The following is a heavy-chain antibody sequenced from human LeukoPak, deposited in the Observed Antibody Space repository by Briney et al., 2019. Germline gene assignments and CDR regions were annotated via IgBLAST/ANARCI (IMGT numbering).Heavy chain of an antibody. CDR2: IIPLFATP. CDR1: GDTFTTYS. D-gene: IGHD2-15*01. V-gene: IGHV1-69*06. Sequence: GASVKVSCKAFGDTFTTYSINWVRQAPGQGLEWMGGIIPLFATPNYAQKFQDRVTITADKSTSTAYMELSSLRSEDTAVYYCARAGIPGYCSSATCSNWFDPWGQGTLDTVSS. CDR3: ARAGIPGYCSSATCSNWFDP. J-gene: IGHJ5*02.